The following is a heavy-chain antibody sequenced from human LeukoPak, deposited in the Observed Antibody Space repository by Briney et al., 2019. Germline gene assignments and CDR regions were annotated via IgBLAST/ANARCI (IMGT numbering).Heavy chain of an antibody. J-gene: IGHJ4*02. V-gene: IGHV3-74*01. D-gene: IGHD5-24*01. CDR1: GFDFSSNW. CDR3: ARDQKETYVDY. CDR2: IKGDGIST. Sequence: GGSLRLSCAASGFDFSSNWMHWVRHAPGQGLVWVSRIKGDGISTNYADSVKGRFTISRDIAKNTLYLQMNSLRAEDTAVYYCARDQKETYVDYWGQGTLVTVSS.